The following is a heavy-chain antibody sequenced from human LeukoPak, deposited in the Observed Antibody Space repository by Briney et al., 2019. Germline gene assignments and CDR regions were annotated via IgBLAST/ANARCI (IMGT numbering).Heavy chain of an antibody. J-gene: IGHJ6*02. CDR1: GGSISSGGYY. CDR3: ARDSRFGDYVDYYYGMGV. V-gene: IGHV4-31*03. D-gene: IGHD4-17*01. CDR2: IYYSGST. Sequence: PSQTLSLTCTVSGGSISSGGYYRSWIRQHPGKGLEWIGYIYYSGSTYYNPSLKSRVTISVDTSKNQFSLKLSTVTAADTAVYYCARDSRFGDYVDYYYGMGVWGQGTTVTVSS.